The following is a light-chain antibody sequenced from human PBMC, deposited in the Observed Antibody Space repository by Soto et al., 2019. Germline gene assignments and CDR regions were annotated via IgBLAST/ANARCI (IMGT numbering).Light chain of an antibody. CDR1: QGITND. V-gene: IGKV1-6*01. CDR3: LQDYNYPYT. J-gene: IGKJ2*01. Sequence: ALQMTQSPSSPSPSVGDTVNITCRASQGITNDLGWYQQKPGKAPKLLIYAASVLQSEVPSRFSGSGSGTDFTLTISSLQPEDFATYFCLQDYNYPYTFGQGTKVDIK. CDR2: AAS.